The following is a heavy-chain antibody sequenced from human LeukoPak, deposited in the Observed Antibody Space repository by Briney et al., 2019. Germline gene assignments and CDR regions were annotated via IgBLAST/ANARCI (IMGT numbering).Heavy chain of an antibody. D-gene: IGHD4-17*01. J-gene: IGHJ6*03. CDR3: ARDYSVRYYYYYYMDV. CDR2: INPNSGGT. Sequence: GASVKVTCKASGYTFTGYNMHWVRQAPGQGLEWMGWINPNSGGTNYAKKFQGRVTMTRDTSISTAYMELSRLRSDDTAVYYCARDYSVRYYYYYYMDVWGKGTTVTVSS. CDR1: GYTFTGYN. V-gene: IGHV1-2*02.